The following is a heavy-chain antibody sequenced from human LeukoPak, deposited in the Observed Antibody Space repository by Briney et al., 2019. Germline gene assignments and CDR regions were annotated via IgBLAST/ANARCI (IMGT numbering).Heavy chain of an antibody. CDR2: ISGSGGST. Sequence: PGGSLRLFCAASGFTFSSYAMSWVRQAPGKGLEWVSAISGSGGSTYYADSVKGRFTISRDNSKNTLYLQMNSLRAEDTAVYYCAKQTHYYDSSGYPNWGQGTLVTVSS. J-gene: IGHJ4*02. D-gene: IGHD3-22*01. CDR3: AKQTHYYDSSGYPN. V-gene: IGHV3-23*01. CDR1: GFTFSSYA.